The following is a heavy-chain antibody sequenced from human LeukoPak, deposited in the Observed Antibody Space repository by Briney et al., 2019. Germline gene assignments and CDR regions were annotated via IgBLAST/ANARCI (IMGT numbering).Heavy chain of an antibody. CDR3: ARRGWELDAFDI. Sequence: SETLSLTCTVSGGSISSYYWSWIRQPPGKGLEWIGYIYYSGSTKYNPSLKSRVIIPVDTCKNQFSLMPIYGPAATKAVYYCARRGWELDAFDIWGQGTMVTVSS. CDR2: IYYSGST. CDR1: GGSISSYY. J-gene: IGHJ3*02. D-gene: IGHD1-26*01. V-gene: IGHV4-59*08.